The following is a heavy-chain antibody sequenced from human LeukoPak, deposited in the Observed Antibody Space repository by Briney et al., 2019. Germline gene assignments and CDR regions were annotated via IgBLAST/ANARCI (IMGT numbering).Heavy chain of an antibody. CDR2: ISYDGSNK. Sequence: GGSLRLSCAASGFTFSSYAMHWVRQAPGKGLEWVAVISYDGSNKYYADSVKGRFTISRDNSKNTLYLQMNSLRAEDTAVYYCARGRRGDGYAFDYWGQGTLVTVSS. CDR3: ARGRRGDGYAFDY. CDR1: GFTFSSYA. D-gene: IGHD5-12*01. J-gene: IGHJ4*02. V-gene: IGHV3-30*14.